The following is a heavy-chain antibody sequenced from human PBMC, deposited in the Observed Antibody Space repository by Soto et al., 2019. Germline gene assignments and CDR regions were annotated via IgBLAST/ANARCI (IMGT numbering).Heavy chain of an antibody. D-gene: IGHD2-15*01. Sequence: PSETLSLTCTVSGGSISRYYWSWIRQPPGKGLEWIGYIYYSGSTNYNPSLKSRVTISVDTSKNQFSLKLSSVTAADTAVYYCARSYRRYCSGGSCYSYYYYYMDVWGKGTTVTVSS. V-gene: IGHV4-59*01. CDR3: ARSYRRYCSGGSCYSYYYYYMDV. CDR1: GGSISRYY. CDR2: IYYSGST. J-gene: IGHJ6*03.